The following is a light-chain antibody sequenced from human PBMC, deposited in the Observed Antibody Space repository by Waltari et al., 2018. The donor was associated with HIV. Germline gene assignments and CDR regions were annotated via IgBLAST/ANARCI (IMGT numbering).Light chain of an antibody. J-gene: IGLJ3*02. V-gene: IGLV3-1*01. CDR1: KLGDKY. CDR2: QDA. CDR3: QAWDSRTVV. Sequence: SYELSQAPSVSVHPGQTASINCSGDKLGDKYVSWYQQKAGHSPLRVVYQDAKRPSGIPDRFSGSNSGNTATLTISGTQAVDEADYYCQAWDSRTVVFGGGTHLTVL.